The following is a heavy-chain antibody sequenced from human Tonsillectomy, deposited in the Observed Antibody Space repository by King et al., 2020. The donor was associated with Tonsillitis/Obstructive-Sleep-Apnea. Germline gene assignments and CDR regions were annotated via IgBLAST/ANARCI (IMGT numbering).Heavy chain of an antibody. CDR2: ISWNSDNI. D-gene: IGHD6-19*01. CDR3: AKESSVGLVMGY. J-gene: IGHJ4*02. V-gene: IGHV3-9*01. Sequence: VQLVESGGGLVQPGRSLRLSCAASGFTFDDYAMHWVRQAPGKGLEWVSGISWNSDNIDYADSVKGRFIISRDNAKNSLYLQMNSLRAEDTAFYYCAKESSVGLVMGYWGQGTLVTVSS. CDR1: GFTFDDYA.